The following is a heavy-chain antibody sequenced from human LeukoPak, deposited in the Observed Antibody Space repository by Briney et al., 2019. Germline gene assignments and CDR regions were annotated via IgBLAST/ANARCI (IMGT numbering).Heavy chain of an antibody. CDR3: ARGLSAYYDSSGYLY. CDR2: INPNSGGT. D-gene: IGHD3-22*01. V-gene: IGHV1-2*02. Sequence: ASVKVSCKASGYTFTVYYMHWVRQAPGQGLEWMGWINPNSGGTNYAQKFQGRVTMTRDTSISTAYMELSRLRSDDTAVYYCARGLSAYYDSSGYLYWGQGTLVTVSS. J-gene: IGHJ4*02. CDR1: GYTFTVYY.